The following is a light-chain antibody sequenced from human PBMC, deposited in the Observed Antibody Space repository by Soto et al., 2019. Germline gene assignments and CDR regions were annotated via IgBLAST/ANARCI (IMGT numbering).Light chain of an antibody. CDR1: QGISSA. CDR2: DAS. V-gene: IGKV1-13*02. Sequence: AIQLTQSPSSLSASVGDRVTITCRASQGISSALAWYQQRPGKAPKLLIYDASSLETGVPSRFSDYGSVTDFTLNISSLQPEEFATYYCQKFDSFPLTFGGGNKVEIK. J-gene: IGKJ4*01. CDR3: QKFDSFPLT.